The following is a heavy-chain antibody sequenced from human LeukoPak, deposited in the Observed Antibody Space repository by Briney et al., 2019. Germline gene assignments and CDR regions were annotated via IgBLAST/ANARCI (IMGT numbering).Heavy chain of an antibody. Sequence: KPSETLSLTGTVPGGSMITDTFYWVWIRQPPGKGLGWIANMYSNGGGRQYNRSLTNRVSISVDTSKNQFFLNLNSVTAADTAIYYCTRRTYSTYMDVWGQGTTVTVSS. D-gene: IGHD1-7*01. CDR2: MYSNGGGR. J-gene: IGHJ6*03. CDR3: TRRTYSTYMDV. CDR1: GGSMITDTFY. V-gene: IGHV4-39*01.